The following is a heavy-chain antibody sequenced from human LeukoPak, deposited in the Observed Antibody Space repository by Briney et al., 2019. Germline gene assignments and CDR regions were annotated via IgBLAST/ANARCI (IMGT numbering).Heavy chain of an antibody. V-gene: IGHV1-3*04. D-gene: IGHD2-2*01. CDR3: ARGAYQNFDP. CDR2: INTGNGNT. J-gene: IGHJ5*02. CDR1: GYTFTDYA. Sequence: ASVKVSCKASGYTFTDYAIHWVRQAPGQRLEWMGWINTGNGNTRYSQKFQDRFTIARDTSASTAYMELSSLRSEDTAVYYCARGAYQNFDPWGQGTLVTVSS.